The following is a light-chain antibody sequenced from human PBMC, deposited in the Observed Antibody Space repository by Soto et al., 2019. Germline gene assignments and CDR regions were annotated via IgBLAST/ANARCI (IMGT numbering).Light chain of an antibody. V-gene: IGKV1-5*01. CDR3: QQYNSYSRT. CDR2: TAS. J-gene: IGKJ1*01. CDR1: QSISSW. Sequence: DIQMTQSPSTLSAFVGDRVTITCRASQSISSWLAWYQQIPGNAPKLLIHTASSLNSGVPSRFSGSGSGTEFTLTINSLQPDDSATYSCQQYNSYSRTFGQGTKVEVK.